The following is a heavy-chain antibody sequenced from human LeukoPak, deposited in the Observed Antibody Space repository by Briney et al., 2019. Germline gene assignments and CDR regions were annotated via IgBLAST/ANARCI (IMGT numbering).Heavy chain of an antibody. D-gene: IGHD3-10*01. CDR3: ANLWFGEEAIYFDP. Sequence: ASVKVSCKASGYTFTGYYMHWVRQAPGQGLQWMGWINPNTGGTNYAQKFQGRVTMTRDTSISTAYMELSRLRSDDTAVYYCANLWFGEEAIYFDPWGQGALVTVSS. CDR1: GYTFTGYY. J-gene: IGHJ5*02. V-gene: IGHV1-2*02. CDR2: INPNTGGT.